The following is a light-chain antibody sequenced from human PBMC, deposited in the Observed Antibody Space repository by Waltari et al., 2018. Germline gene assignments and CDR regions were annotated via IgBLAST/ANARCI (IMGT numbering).Light chain of an antibody. CDR2: DAS. Sequence: DIQMTQSPSSLSDSAHDRVSSTCQASQDIRNYLNWYQQKPGKAPKLLIYDASNLETGVPSRFSGSGSGTDFTFTISSLQPEDIATYYCQQYDNLPFTFGPGTKVDIK. J-gene: IGKJ3*01. CDR3: QQYDNLPFT. CDR1: QDIRNY. V-gene: IGKV1-33*01.